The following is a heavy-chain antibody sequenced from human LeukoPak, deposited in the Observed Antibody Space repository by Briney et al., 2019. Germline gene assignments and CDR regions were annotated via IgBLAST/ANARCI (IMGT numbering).Heavy chain of an antibody. CDR2: IKDDGSGK. CDR1: GFTFSPSW. Sequence: VGSLRLSCAASGFTFSPSWMTWARQAPGKGLEWVASIKDDGSGKYYVDSVKGRFTISRDNAKNSLYLQMNSLGVEDTAVYYCTNLGYTDWGQGTLVTVSS. J-gene: IGHJ4*02. CDR3: TNLGYTD. D-gene: IGHD5-18*01. V-gene: IGHV3-7*01.